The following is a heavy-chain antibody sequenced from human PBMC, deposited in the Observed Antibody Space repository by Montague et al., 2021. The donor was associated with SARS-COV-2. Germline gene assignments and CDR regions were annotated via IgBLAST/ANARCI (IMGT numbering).Heavy chain of an antibody. CDR3: ARGGLGNRGFDY. J-gene: IGHJ4*02. V-gene: IGHV4-4*02. CDR2: IYLSGFT. D-gene: IGHD3/OR15-3a*01. CDR1: DVSLSTSTW. Sequence: SEALSLTCVVSDVSLSTSTWGSWVRQSPGKGLEWVGEIYLSGFTQYNPSVKSRVSISLDDSKSQFSLRLTSVTAADTAVYFCARGGLGNRGFDYWGQGTLVTVSS.